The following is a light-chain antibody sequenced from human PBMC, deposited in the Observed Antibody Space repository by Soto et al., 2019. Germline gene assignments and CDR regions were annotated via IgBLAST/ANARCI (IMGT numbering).Light chain of an antibody. Sequence: DIVMTQSPDSLAVSLGERATINCKCSQSILFKSNNKIYLAWYQQKPGQPPKLLIYWASTRESGFPDRFSGSGSGTDFTLTISSLQAEDVAVYYCQQYYSAPYTFGQGTKLEIK. CDR1: QSILFKSNNKIY. J-gene: IGKJ2*01. V-gene: IGKV4-1*01. CDR2: WAS. CDR3: QQYYSAPYT.